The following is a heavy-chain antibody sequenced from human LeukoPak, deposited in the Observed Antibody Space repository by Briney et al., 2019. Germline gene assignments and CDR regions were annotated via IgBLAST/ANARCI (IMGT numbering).Heavy chain of an antibody. D-gene: IGHD3-22*01. CDR1: GGFISSSSYY. V-gene: IGHV4-39*01. Sequence: SETLSLTCTVSGGFISSSSYYWGWIRQPAGKGLEWIGSIYYSGSTYYNPSLKSRVTISVDTSKNQFSLKLSSVTAADTAVYYCARHCNHYYDSSPPDYWGQGTLVTVSS. J-gene: IGHJ4*02. CDR3: ARHCNHYYDSSPPDY. CDR2: IYYSGST.